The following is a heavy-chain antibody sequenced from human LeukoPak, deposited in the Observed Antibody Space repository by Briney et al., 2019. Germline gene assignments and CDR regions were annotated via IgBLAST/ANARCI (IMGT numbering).Heavy chain of an antibody. CDR3: ARTAARRFDY. J-gene: IGHJ4*02. D-gene: IGHD6-6*01. V-gene: IGHV4-59*01. CDR2: IYYSGST. CDR1: GGSISSYY. Sequence: SETLSLTCTVSGGSISSYYWSWIRQPPGKGLEWIGYIYYSGSTNYNPSLKSRVTISVDTSKNQFSLKLSSVTAADTAVYYCARTAARRFDYWGQGTLVTVSS.